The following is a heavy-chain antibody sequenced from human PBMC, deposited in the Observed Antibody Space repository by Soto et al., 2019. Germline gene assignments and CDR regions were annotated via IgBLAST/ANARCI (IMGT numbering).Heavy chain of an antibody. CDR2: INAANGNT. CDR3: ARDQSGRSVRRYWYFDL. CDR1: GYTFTSYA. J-gene: IGHJ2*01. Sequence: GASVKVSCKASGYTFTSYAMHWVRQAPGQRLEWIGWINAANGNTKYSQKFQGRVTITRDTSASTAYMEPSSLRSEDTAVYYCARDQSGRSVRRYWYFDLWGRGTLVTVSS. D-gene: IGHD6-19*01. V-gene: IGHV1-3*01.